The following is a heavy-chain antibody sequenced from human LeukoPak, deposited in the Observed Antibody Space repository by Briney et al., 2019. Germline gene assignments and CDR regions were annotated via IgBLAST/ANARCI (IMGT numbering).Heavy chain of an antibody. Sequence: GESLKISCKGSGSSLTSYWIGWVRQMPGKGLEWMGIIYPGDSDTRYSPSFQGQVTISADKSISTAYLQWSSLKASDTAMYYCARRTYCSSTTCYTANYYMDVWGKGTTVTVSS. D-gene: IGHD2-2*02. CDR1: GSSLTSYW. V-gene: IGHV5-51*01. CDR2: IYPGDSDT. CDR3: ARRTYCSSTTCYTANYYMDV. J-gene: IGHJ6*03.